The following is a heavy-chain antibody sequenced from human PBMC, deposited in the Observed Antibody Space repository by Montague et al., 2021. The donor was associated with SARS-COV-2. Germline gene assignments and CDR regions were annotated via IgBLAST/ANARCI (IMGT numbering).Heavy chain of an antibody. J-gene: IGHJ6*02. CDR2: INHSGRT. V-gene: IGHV4-34*01. CDR1: GGSFSGYY. D-gene: IGHD3-10*01. CDR3: VRGNRGVVILYHYHAVDV. Sequence: SETLSLTCAVYGGSFSGYYWTWIRQPPGKGLEWIGDINHSGRTNYNPSLKSRVTISADTSKNQFSLKLSSVTAADTAVYFCVRGNRGVVILYHYHAVDVWGQGTTVTVSS.